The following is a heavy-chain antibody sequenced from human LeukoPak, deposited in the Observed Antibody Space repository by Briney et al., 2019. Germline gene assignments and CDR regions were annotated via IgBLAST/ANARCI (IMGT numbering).Heavy chain of an antibody. Sequence: SQTLSLTCTVSGGSISSGSYYWSWIRQPAGKGLEWIGRIYTSGSTNYNPSLKSRVTISVDTSKNQFSLKLSSVTAADTAVYYCAREIVVVPAAIDYWGQGTLVTVSS. V-gene: IGHV4-61*02. CDR2: IYTSGST. J-gene: IGHJ4*02. CDR3: AREIVVVPAAIDY. CDR1: GGSISSGSYY. D-gene: IGHD2-2*01.